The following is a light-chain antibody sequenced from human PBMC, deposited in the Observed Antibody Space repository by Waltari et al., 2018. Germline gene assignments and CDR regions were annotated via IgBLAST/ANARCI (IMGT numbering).Light chain of an antibody. J-gene: IGKJ1*01. CDR3: QQSYSTSGT. Sequence: DIQMTQSPSSLSASVGDSVTITCRASQSISSYLNWYQQKPGKAPKLLIYAASSLQSGVPSRFSGSGSGTDFTLTISSLQPEDFATYYCQQSYSTSGTFGQGTKVEIK. CDR2: AAS. CDR1: QSISSY. V-gene: IGKV1-39*01.